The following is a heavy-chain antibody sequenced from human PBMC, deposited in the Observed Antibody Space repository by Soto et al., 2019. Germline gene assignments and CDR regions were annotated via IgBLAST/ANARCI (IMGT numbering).Heavy chain of an antibody. CDR3: ARDRRYYDILTGYYYYYGMDV. CDR1: GFTFSSYD. CDR2: IGTAGDT. Sequence: GGSLRLSCAASGFTFSSYDMHWVRQATGKGLEWVSAIGTAGDTYYPGSVKGRFTISRDNAKNSLYLQMNSLRAGDTAVYYCARDRRYYDILTGYYYYYGMDVWGQGTTVTVSS. D-gene: IGHD3-9*01. J-gene: IGHJ6*02. V-gene: IGHV3-13*01.